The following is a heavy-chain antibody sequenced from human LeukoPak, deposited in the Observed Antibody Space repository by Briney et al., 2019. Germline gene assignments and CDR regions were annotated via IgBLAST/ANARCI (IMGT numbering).Heavy chain of an antibody. J-gene: IGHJ6*02. D-gene: IGHD3-10*01. CDR2: IHYNGNT. Sequence: SETLSLTCTVSGDSVRSDSSHWSWIRQPPGKGLEWIGYIHYNGNTNYNPSLKSRVTISLDKSKNQFSLELSSVTAADTAVYYCARNRGWYATDVWGQGTTVTVSS. CDR1: GDSVRSDSSH. CDR3: ARNRGWYATDV. V-gene: IGHV4-61*01.